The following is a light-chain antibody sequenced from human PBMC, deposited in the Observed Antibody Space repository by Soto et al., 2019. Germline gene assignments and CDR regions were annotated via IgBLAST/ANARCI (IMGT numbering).Light chain of an antibody. Sequence: QAVVTQPPSVSGAPGQRVTISCTGSSSNTGAGYDVHWYQQLPGTAPKLLIYNNNNRPSGVPDRFSGSKSGTSASLAITGLQAEDEADYYCQSYDSSLSGYVFGTGTKLTVL. V-gene: IGLV1-40*01. CDR3: QSYDSSLSGYV. CDR2: NNN. J-gene: IGLJ1*01. CDR1: SSNTGAGYD.